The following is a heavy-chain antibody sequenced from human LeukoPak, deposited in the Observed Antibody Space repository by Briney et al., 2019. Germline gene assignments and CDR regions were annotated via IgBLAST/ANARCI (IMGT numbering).Heavy chain of an antibody. J-gene: IGHJ4*02. Sequence: KPSETLSLTCTVSGGSSTNYFWSWVRQSPEEGMEWVGYIYNSGNTNYNPSFKSRVTISRDMSRNQFSLKLRSVTAADTAVYYCARVSGSGWYYFDHWGQGTLVTVPS. D-gene: IGHD6-19*01. CDR3: ARVSGSGWYYFDH. CDR1: GGSSTNYF. V-gene: IGHV4-59*01. CDR2: IYNSGNT.